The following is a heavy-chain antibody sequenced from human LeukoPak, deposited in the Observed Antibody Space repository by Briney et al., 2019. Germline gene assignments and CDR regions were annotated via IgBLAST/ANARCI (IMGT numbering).Heavy chain of an antibody. Sequence: GGSLRLSCAASGLTFSRYWMHWVRQAPGKGLVWVSRIKSDGSSTTYADSVKGRFTISRDNAKNTLYLQMNSLRAEDTGVYYCAREDFILGCYYAFDIWGQGTMVTVSS. D-gene: IGHD1-26*01. V-gene: IGHV3-74*01. J-gene: IGHJ3*02. CDR3: AREDFILGCYYAFDI. CDR1: GLTFSRYW. CDR2: IKSDGSST.